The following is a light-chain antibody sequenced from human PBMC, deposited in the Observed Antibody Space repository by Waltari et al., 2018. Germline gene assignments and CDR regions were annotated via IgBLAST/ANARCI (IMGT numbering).Light chain of an antibody. CDR3: QQYNSYSWT. J-gene: IGKJ1*01. CDR2: RAS. V-gene: IGKV1-5*03. CDR1: QAINIW. Sequence: DIQMTQSPSTLSASVGDRVTITCRASQAINIWLAWYQQKPGKAPKLLIYRASSLESGVPSRFSCSGSGTEFTLTISSLQPDDFATYYCQQYNSYSWTFGQGTKVEIK.